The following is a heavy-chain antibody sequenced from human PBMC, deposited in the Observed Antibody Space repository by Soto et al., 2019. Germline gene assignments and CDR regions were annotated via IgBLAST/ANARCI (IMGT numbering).Heavy chain of an antibody. V-gene: IGHV1-3*01. J-gene: IGHJ4*02. CDR2: INAGNGNT. D-gene: IGHD5-18*01. CDR3: ASNSYGYTFYDY. Sequence: ASVKVSCKASGYTFTSYAMHWVLQAPGQRLEWMGWINAGNGNTKYSQKFQGRVTITRDTSASTAYMELSSLRSEDTAVYYCASNSYGYTFYDYWGQGTLVTVSS. CDR1: GYTFTSYA.